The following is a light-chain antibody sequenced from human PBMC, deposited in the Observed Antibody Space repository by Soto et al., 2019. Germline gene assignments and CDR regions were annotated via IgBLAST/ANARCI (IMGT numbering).Light chain of an antibody. CDR3: QQYGSSPPSYT. Sequence: EIVLTQSPGTLSLSPGERATLSCRASQSVSSSYLAWYQQKPGQAPRLLIYGASSRATGIPDRFSGSGPGTDFTLTISRLEPEDFAVYYCQQYGSSPPSYTLGQGTKVDLK. CDR1: QSVSSSY. CDR2: GAS. J-gene: IGKJ2*01. V-gene: IGKV3-20*01.